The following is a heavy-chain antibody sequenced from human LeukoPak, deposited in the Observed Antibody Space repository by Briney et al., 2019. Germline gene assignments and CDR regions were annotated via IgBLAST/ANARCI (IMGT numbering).Heavy chain of an antibody. CDR2: VSGSGGST. CDR3: AKSMVRGVKVDY. Sequence: GGSLRLSCAASGFTFSSYAMSWVRQAPGKGLEWVSAVSGSGGSTYYADPVKGRFTISRDNSKNTLYLQMNSLRAEDTAVYYCAKSMVRGVKVDYWGQGTLVTVSS. J-gene: IGHJ4*02. D-gene: IGHD3-10*01. V-gene: IGHV3-23*01. CDR1: GFTFSSYA.